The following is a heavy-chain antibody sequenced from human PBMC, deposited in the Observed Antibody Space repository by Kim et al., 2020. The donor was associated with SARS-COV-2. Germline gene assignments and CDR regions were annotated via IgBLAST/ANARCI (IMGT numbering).Heavy chain of an antibody. CDR3: ARDQIAARPGAYYYYMDV. V-gene: IGHV1-3*01. J-gene: IGHJ6*03. D-gene: IGHD6-6*01. Sequence: PGRVTITRDTSASTAYMELSSLRSEDTAVYYCARDQIAARPGAYYYYMDVWGKGTTVTVSS.